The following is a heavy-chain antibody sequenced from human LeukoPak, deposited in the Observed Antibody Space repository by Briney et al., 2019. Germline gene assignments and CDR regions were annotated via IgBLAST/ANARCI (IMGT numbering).Heavy chain of an antibody. CDR3: ATVPGIAVAGYFDY. CDR1: GFTFSSYA. J-gene: IGHJ4*02. CDR2: ISYDGSNK. Sequence: GGSLRLSCAASGFTFSSYAMHWVRQAPGKGLEWVAVISYDGSNKYYADSVKGRFTISRDNSKNTLYLQMNSLRAEDTAVYYCATVPGIAVAGYFDYWGQGTLVTVSS. D-gene: IGHD6-19*01. V-gene: IGHV3-30-3*01.